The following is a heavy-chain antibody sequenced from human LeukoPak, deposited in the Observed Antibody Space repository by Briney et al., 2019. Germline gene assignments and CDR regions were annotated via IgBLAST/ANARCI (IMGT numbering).Heavy chain of an antibody. D-gene: IGHD5-12*01. CDR1: GFTFSSYA. V-gene: IGHV3-23*01. CDR3: AKRPIGANLRGYGMDV. Sequence: GGSLRLSCAASGFTFSSYAMSWVRQAPGKGLEWVSAISGSGGSTYYADSVKGRVTISRDNSKNTLYLQMNSLRAEDTAVYYCAKRPIGANLRGYGMDVWGQGTTVTVSS. CDR2: ISGSGGST. J-gene: IGHJ6*02.